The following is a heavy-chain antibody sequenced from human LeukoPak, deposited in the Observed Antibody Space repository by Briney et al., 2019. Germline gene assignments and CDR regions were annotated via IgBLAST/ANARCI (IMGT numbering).Heavy chain of an antibody. CDR2: ISSSGSTI. J-gene: IGHJ6*04. Sequence: PGGSLRLSCAASGFTFSRYWISWVRQAPGKGLEWVSYISSSGSTIYYADSVKGRFTISRDNAKNSLYLQMNSLRAEDTAVYYCAELGITMIGGVWGKGTTVTISS. D-gene: IGHD3-10*02. CDR3: AELGITMIGGV. CDR1: GFTFSRYW. V-gene: IGHV3-48*03.